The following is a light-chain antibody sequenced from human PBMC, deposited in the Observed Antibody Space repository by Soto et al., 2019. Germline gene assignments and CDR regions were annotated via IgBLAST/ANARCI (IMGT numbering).Light chain of an antibody. CDR2: AAS. CDR3: QQSYSTPGT. V-gene: IGKV1-39*01. CDR1: QGISTY. Sequence: DSQLTHSPSSLSASVGDRVTITCRASQGISTYLNWYQQKPGKAPKLLIYAASSLQSGVPSRFSGSGSGTDFTLTISSLQPEDFATYYCQQSYSTPGTFGQGTKVDIK. J-gene: IGKJ1*01.